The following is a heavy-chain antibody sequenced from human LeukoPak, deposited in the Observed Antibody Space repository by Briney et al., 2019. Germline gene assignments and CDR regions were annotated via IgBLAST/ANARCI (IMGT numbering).Heavy chain of an antibody. CDR1: GYTFTRYG. V-gene: IGHV1-18*01. J-gene: IGHJ3*02. CDR2: LNTYNGNT. Sequence: ASVEVSCKASGYTFTRYGISWVRRAPGQGLEWMGWLNTYNGNTNYAQKFQGRVTMTTDTSTRTAYMELRSLRYDDTAVYYCARRTVVVSAAGDDAFDIWGQGTMVTVSS. CDR3: ARRTVVVSAAGDDAFDI. D-gene: IGHD2-15*01.